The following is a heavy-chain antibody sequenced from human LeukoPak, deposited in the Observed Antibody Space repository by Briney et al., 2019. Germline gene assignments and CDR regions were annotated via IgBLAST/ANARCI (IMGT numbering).Heavy chain of an antibody. CDR1: GGSISSSSYY. CDR3: ARGGSSWYNRSPEFDY. D-gene: IGHD6-13*01. J-gene: IGHJ4*02. CDR2: IYYSGST. V-gene: IGHV4-39*01. Sequence: SETLSLTCTVSGGSISSSSYYWGWVRQPPGKGLEWIGSIYYSGSTYYNPSLKSRVTISVDTSKNQFSLKLSSVTAADTAVYYCARGGSSWYNRSPEFDYWGQGTLVTVSS.